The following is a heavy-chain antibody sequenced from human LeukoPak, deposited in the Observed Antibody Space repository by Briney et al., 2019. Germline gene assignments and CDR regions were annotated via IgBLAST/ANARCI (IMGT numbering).Heavy chain of an antibody. D-gene: IGHD3-22*01. CDR3: ARGGLNYYDSSGYSGFDI. CDR1: GFTFSSYS. CDR2: ISSSSSYI. V-gene: IGHV3-21*01. Sequence: PGGSLRLSCAASGFTFSSYSMNWVRQAPGKGLEWVSSISSSSSYIYYADSVQGRFTISRDNAKNSLYLQMNSLRAEDTAVYDCARGGLNYYDSSGYSGFDIWGQGTMVTVSS. J-gene: IGHJ3*02.